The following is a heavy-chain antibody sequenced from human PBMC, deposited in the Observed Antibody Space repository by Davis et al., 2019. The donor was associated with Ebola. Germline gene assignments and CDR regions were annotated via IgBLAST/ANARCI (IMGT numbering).Heavy chain of an antibody. Sequence: GESLKISCAASGFTFSSYGMHWVRQAPGKGLEWVAVISYDGSNKYYADSVKGRFTISRDNSKNTLYLQMNSLRAEDTAVYYCAKGGSGSLPGMDVWGKGTTVTVSS. CDR3: AKGGSGSLPGMDV. V-gene: IGHV3-30*18. D-gene: IGHD2-15*01. CDR2: ISYDGSNK. CDR1: GFTFSSYG. J-gene: IGHJ6*04.